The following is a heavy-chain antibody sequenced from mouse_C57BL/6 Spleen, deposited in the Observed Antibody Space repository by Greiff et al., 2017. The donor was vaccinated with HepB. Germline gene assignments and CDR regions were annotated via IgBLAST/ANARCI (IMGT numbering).Heavy chain of an antibody. J-gene: IGHJ4*01. V-gene: IGHV1-82*01. Sequence: QVQLQQSGPELVKPGASVKISCKASGYAFSSSWMNWVKQRPGKGLEWIGRIYPGDGDTNYNGKFKGKATLTADKSSSTAYLQLSSLTSEDPAVYFCARGGTTVDYAMDYWGQGTSVTVSS. CDR1: GYAFSSSW. D-gene: IGHD1-1*01. CDR2: IYPGDGDT. CDR3: ARGGTTVDYAMDY.